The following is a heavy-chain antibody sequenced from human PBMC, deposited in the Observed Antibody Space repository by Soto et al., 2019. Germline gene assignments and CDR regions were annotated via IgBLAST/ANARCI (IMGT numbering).Heavy chain of an antibody. V-gene: IGHV1-8*01. CDR1: GYTFTSYD. J-gene: IGHJ6*02. CDR2: MNPNSGNT. Sequence: EASVKVSCKASGYTFTSYDINWVRQATGQGLEWMGWMNPNSGNTGYAQKFQGRVTMTRNTSISTAYMELSSLRSEDTAVYYCAREYDYGGNSYYKDYYYYGMDVWGQGTTVTVSS. D-gene: IGHD4-17*01. CDR3: AREYDYGGNSYYKDYYYYGMDV.